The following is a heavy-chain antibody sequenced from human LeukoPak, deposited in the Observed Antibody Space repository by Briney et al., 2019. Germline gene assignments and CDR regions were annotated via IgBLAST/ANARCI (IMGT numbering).Heavy chain of an antibody. J-gene: IGHJ6*04. CDR1: GYTFTSYY. CDR3: ARSRYCSSTSCYNTRYGMDV. Sequence: ASVKVSCKASGYTFTSYYMHWVRQAPGQGLEWMGIINPSGGSTSYAQKFQGRVTMTRDTSTSTVYMELRSLRSEDTAVYYCARSRYCSSTSCYNTRYGMDVWGKGTTVTVSS. V-gene: IGHV1-46*01. CDR2: INPSGGST. D-gene: IGHD2-2*02.